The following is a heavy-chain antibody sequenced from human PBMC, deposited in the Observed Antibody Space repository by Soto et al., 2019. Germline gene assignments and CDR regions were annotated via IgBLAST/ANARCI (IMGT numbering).Heavy chain of an antibody. V-gene: IGHV5-10-1*01. Sequence: ASVKISCKGSGYRFTSYWISWVRQMPGKGLEWMGRIDPSDSYTNYSPSFQGHVTISADKSISTAYLQWSSLKASDTAMYYCARPRDYGDYGPDYWGQGTLVTVSS. CDR3: ARPRDYGDYGPDY. D-gene: IGHD4-17*01. CDR2: IDPSDSYT. J-gene: IGHJ4*02. CDR1: GYRFTSYW.